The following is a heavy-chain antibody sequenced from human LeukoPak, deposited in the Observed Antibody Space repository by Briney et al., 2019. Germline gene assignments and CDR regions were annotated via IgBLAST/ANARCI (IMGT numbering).Heavy chain of an antibody. D-gene: IGHD6-19*01. V-gene: IGHV3-53*01. Sequence: GGSLRLSCAASGFTDSSNYMSWVRQAPGKGLEWVSVIYSGGSTYYADSVKGRFTISRDNSKNTLYLQMNSLRAEDTAVYYCARARKGQWPDYWGQGTLVTLSS. CDR3: ARARKGQWPDY. CDR2: IYSGGST. J-gene: IGHJ4*02. CDR1: GFTDSSNY.